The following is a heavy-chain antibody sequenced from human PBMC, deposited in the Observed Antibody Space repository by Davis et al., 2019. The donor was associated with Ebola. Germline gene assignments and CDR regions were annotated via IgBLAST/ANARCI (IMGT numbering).Heavy chain of an antibody. Sequence: PGGSLRLSCAGSGFTFSSYYIHWFRQVPGRGLVWVSRVNGDGRTTGYADSVKGRFTISRDNAKNTVYLQMNSLTAEDTSLYYCARAPGNWFDPWGQGTLVTVSS. CDR1: GFTFSSYY. V-gene: IGHV3-74*01. CDR2: VNGDGRTT. J-gene: IGHJ5*02. CDR3: ARAPGNWFDP.